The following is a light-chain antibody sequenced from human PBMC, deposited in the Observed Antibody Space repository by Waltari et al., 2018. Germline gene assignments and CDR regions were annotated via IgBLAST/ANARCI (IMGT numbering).Light chain of an antibody. Sequence: DVVLTQSPLSLPVTLGQSASISCRSSQSLVHSNGNTYLNWFHQRPGQSPRRLIYLVSNRDSGVPARFSGSGSDTDFTLKINRVEAEDGGIYYCLQGTHWPPHTFGQGTKVEI. J-gene: IGKJ2*01. CDR1: QSLVHSNGNTY. CDR3: LQGTHWPPHT. V-gene: IGKV2-30*02. CDR2: LVS.